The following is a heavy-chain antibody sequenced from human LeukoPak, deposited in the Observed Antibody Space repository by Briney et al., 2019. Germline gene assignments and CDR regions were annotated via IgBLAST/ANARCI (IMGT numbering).Heavy chain of an antibody. CDR3: ARGPNRLYCSGGSCYGAAFDI. CDR2: ISYDGSNK. V-gene: IGHV3-30*04. CDR1: GFTFSSYA. J-gene: IGHJ3*02. Sequence: GGSLRLSCAASGFTFSSYAMHWVRQAPGKGLEWVGVISYDGSNKYYADSVKGRFTISRDNSKNTLYLQMNSLRAEDTAVYYCARGPNRLYCSGGSCYGAAFDIWGQGTMVTVSS. D-gene: IGHD2-15*01.